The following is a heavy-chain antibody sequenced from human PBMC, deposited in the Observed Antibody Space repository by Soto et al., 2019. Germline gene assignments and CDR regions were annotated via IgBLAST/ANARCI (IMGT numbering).Heavy chain of an antibody. V-gene: IGHV3-7*03. CDR1: GFTFSSYW. Sequence: GGSLRLSCAASGFTFSSYWMSCVRQAPGKGLEWVANIKQDGSEKYYVDSVKGRFTISRDNAKNSMYLQMNSLRAEDTAVYYCARDGILGGYGMDVWGQGTTVTVSS. CDR3: ARDGILGGYGMDV. J-gene: IGHJ6*02. CDR2: IKQDGSEK. D-gene: IGHD5-18*01.